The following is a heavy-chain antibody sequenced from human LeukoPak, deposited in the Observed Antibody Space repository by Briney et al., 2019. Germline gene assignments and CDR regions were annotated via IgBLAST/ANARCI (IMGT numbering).Heavy chain of an antibody. CDR1: GGSISSGTYY. V-gene: IGHV4-39*01. J-gene: IGHJ4*02. Sequence: SETLSLTCTVSGGSISSGTYYWGWVRQPPGKGQEGIVCIHYGGPTPYNPSLKSRVTISVDTPTNQFSLKLDSLTAADTAVYYCARNASDSGTSYFDYWGQGTLVTVSS. CDR3: ARNASDSGTSYFDY. D-gene: IGHD1-26*01. CDR2: IHYGGPT.